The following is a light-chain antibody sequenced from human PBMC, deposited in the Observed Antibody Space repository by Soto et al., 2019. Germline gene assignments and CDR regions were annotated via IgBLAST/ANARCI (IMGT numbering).Light chain of an antibody. CDR1: SSDVAFYNH. Sequence: QSALTQPASVSGSPGQSITISCTGTSSDVAFYNHVSWYQQHPGKAPKLLIYEVNNRPSGVSHRFSGSKSGNTASLTISGLQAEDEADYYCSSFASTHIYVFGTGTKVTVL. J-gene: IGLJ1*01. V-gene: IGLV2-14*01. CDR2: EVN. CDR3: SSFASTHIYV.